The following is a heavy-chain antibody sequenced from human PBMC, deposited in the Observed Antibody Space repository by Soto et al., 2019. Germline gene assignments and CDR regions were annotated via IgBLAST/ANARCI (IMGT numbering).Heavy chain of an antibody. Sequence: QVQLQQWGAGLLKPSETLSLTCAVYGGSFSGYYWSWIRQPPGKGLEWIGEINHSGSTNYNPSLTRRLTISVDTSKNQCALKLSSVTAADTDVYYCARGRGYCSSTSCYGAQFYYMDVWGKGTTVTVSS. CDR3: ARGRGYCSSTSCYGAQFYYMDV. CDR2: INHSGST. D-gene: IGHD2-2*01. CDR1: GGSFSGYY. V-gene: IGHV4-34*01. J-gene: IGHJ6*03.